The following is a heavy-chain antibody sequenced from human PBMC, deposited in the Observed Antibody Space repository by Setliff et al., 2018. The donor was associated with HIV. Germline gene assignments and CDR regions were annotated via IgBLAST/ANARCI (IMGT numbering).Heavy chain of an antibody. Sequence: TSETLSLTCAVSGGSIRTGDWWSWVRQSPGKGLEWIGEISHGGSTNYNPSLRSRVTISVDTSSNQFSLKLSSVTAADTAVYYCARDYYDDSYYRPGIYYVYYIDVWGKGTTVTVSS. CDR1: GGSIRTGDW. CDR2: ISHGGST. D-gene: IGHD3-10*01. CDR3: ARDYYDDSYYRPGIYYVYYIDV. V-gene: IGHV4-4*02. J-gene: IGHJ6*03.